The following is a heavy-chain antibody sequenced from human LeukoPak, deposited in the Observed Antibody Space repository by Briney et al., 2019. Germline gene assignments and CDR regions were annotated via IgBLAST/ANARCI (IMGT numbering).Heavy chain of an antibody. J-gene: IGHJ3*02. CDR2: ISSSSSYI. D-gene: IGHD2-15*01. V-gene: IGHV3-21*01. Sequence: GGSLGLSCAASGFTFSSYSMNWVRQAPGKGLEWVSSISSSSSYIYYADSVKGRFTISRDNAKNSLYLQMNSLRAEDTAVYYCARDQSSSGIDAFDIWGQGTMVTVSS. CDR1: GFTFSSYS. CDR3: ARDQSSSGIDAFDI.